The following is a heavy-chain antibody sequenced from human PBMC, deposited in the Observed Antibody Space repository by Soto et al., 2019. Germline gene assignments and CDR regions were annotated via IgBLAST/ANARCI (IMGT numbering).Heavy chain of an antibody. Sequence: PGGSLRLSCAASGFTFSSYEMNWGRQAPGKGLEWVSYISSSGSTIYYADSVKGRFTISRDNAKNSLYLQMNSLRAEDTAVYYCARAYDSSGYYPRDFGYWGQGTLVTVSS. CDR3: ARAYDSSGYYPRDFGY. D-gene: IGHD3-22*01. V-gene: IGHV3-48*03. CDR1: GFTFSSYE. CDR2: ISSSGSTI. J-gene: IGHJ4*02.